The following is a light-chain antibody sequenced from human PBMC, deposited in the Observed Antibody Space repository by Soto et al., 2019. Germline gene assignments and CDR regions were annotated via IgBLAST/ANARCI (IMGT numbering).Light chain of an antibody. Sequence: NFMLTQPHSVSASPGKTVTMSCTRSSGSIANNFVQWYQQRPGSSPTTVIYKDNQRPSGVPDHFSGSIDSSSNSASLSISGLKTEDEADYYCQSYDNNNHWVFGGGTKLTVL. CDR2: KDN. CDR1: SGSIANNF. J-gene: IGLJ3*02. CDR3: QSYDNNNHWV. V-gene: IGLV6-57*01.